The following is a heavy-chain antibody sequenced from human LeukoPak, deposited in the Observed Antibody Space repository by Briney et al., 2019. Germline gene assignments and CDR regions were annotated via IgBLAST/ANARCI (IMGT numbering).Heavy chain of an antibody. CDR1: GGTFSSYA. Sequence: SVKVSCKASGGTFSSYAISWVRQAPGQGLEWMGGIIPIFGTANYAQKFQGRVTITADKSTSTAYMELSSLRSKDTAVYYCARDLRHYDFWSGNYYYYYMDVWGKGTTVTVSS. V-gene: IGHV1-69*06. CDR2: IIPIFGTA. J-gene: IGHJ6*03. CDR3: ARDLRHYDFWSGNYYYYYMDV. D-gene: IGHD3-3*01.